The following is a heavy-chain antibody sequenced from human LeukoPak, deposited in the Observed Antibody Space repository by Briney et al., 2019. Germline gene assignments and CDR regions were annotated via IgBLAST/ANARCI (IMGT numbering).Heavy chain of an antibody. D-gene: IGHD2-2*02. Sequence: GGSLRLSCAASGFTFSSYDMHWVRQATGKGLEWVSAIGTAGDTYYPGSVKGRFTISRENAKDSLYLQMNSLRAGDTAVYYCARGYNGAPFDYWGQGTLVTVSS. J-gene: IGHJ4*02. CDR1: GFTFSSYD. CDR3: ARGYNGAPFDY. CDR2: IGTAGDT. V-gene: IGHV3-13*01.